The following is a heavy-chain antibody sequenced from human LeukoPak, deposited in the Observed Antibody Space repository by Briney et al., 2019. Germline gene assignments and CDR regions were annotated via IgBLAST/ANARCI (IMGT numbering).Heavy chain of an antibody. CDR2: IYYSGST. J-gene: IGHJ4*02. Sequence: SETLSLTCTVSGGSISSGDYYWSWIRQPPGKGLEWIGYIYYSGSTYYNPSLKSRVTISVDTSKNQFSLKLSSVTAADTAVYYCATAYGSGSYYRGPEMGFDYWAREPWSPSPQ. CDR3: ATAYGSGSYYRGPEMGFDY. CDR1: GGSISSGDYY. D-gene: IGHD3-10*01. V-gene: IGHV4-30-4*01.